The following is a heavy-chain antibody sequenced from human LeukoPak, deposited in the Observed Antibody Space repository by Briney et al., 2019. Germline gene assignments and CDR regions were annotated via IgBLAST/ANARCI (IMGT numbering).Heavy chain of an antibody. J-gene: IGHJ4*02. Sequence: ASVKVSCKASGGTFSSYAISWVRQAPGQGLEWMGWINPNSGGTNYAQKFQGRVTMTRDTSISTAYMELSRLRSDDTAVYYCARERAVAGTRPTLGYWGQGTLVTVSS. CDR2: INPNSGGT. CDR1: GGTFSSYA. V-gene: IGHV1-2*02. CDR3: ARERAVAGTRPTLGY. D-gene: IGHD6-19*01.